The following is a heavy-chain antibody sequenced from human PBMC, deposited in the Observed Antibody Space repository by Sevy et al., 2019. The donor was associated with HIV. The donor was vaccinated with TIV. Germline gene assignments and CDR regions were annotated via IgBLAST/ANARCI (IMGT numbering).Heavy chain of an antibody. CDR2: ISGSGGST. V-gene: IGHV3-23*01. D-gene: IGHD3-22*01. Sequence: GGSLRLSCAASGFTFSSYAMSWVRQAPGKGLEWVSTISGSGGSTYYADSVKGRFTISRDSSKNTLYLQMNSLRGEDTAVYYCAKDYYDSSGLSWYFDLLGRCTLVTVSS. CDR3: AKDYYDSSGLSWYFDL. J-gene: IGHJ2*01. CDR1: GFTFSSYA.